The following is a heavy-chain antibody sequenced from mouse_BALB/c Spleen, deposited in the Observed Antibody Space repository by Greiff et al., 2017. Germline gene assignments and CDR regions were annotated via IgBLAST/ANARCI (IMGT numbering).Heavy chain of an antibody. Sequence: EVMLVESGGGLVKPGGSLKLSCAASGFTFSSYTMSWVRQTPEKRLEWVATISSGGNYTYYPDSVKGRFSISRDNAKNTLYLQMSSLKSEDTAMYYCTRDREYGNYAVYYFDYWGQGTTLTVSS. D-gene: IGHD2-10*02. CDR3: TRDREYGNYAVYYFDY. V-gene: IGHV5-6-4*01. CDR1: GFTFSSYT. J-gene: IGHJ2*01. CDR2: ISSGGNYT.